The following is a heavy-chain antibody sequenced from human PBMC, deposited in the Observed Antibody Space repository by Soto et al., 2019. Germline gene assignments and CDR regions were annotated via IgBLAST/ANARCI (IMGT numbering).Heavy chain of an antibody. Sequence: QVQLVESGGGVVQPGRSLRLSCAASGFTFSSYGMHWVRQAPGKGLEWVAVISYDGSNKYYADSVKGRFTISRDNSKNTLYLQMNSLRAEDTAVYYCAKEKRWLQLVNAFDIWGQGTMVTVSS. CDR2: ISYDGSNK. CDR3: AKEKRWLQLVNAFDI. V-gene: IGHV3-30*18. D-gene: IGHD5-12*01. CDR1: GFTFSSYG. J-gene: IGHJ3*02.